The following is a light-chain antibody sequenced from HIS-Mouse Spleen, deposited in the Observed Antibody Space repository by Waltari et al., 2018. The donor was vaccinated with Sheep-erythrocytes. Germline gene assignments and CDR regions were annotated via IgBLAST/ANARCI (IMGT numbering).Light chain of an antibody. CDR1: QSLLHSHGYKS. J-gene: IGKJ3*01. CDR2: LGS. CDR3: MQTLQGFT. V-gene: IGKV2-28*01. Sequence: DIVMTQSPLSLPVTPGEPASISCRSSQSLLHSHGYKSLDWYLQKPGQSPQLLIYLGSNRASGVPDRFSSSGAGTDFTLKISRVEAEDVGDYYCMQTLQGFTFGPGTKVDIK.